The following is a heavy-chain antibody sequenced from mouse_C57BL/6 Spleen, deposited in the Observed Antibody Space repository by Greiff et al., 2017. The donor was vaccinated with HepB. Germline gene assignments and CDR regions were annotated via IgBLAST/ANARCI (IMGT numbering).Heavy chain of an antibody. Sequence: QVQLQQPGAELVMPGASVKLSCKASGYTFTSYWMHWVKQRPGQGLEWIGEIDPSDSYTNYNQKFKGKSTLTVDKSSSTAYMQLSSLTSEDSAVYYCARRAGTRYAMDYWCQGTSVTVSS. CDR2: IDPSDSYT. CDR1: GYTFTSYW. J-gene: IGHJ4*01. V-gene: IGHV1-69*01. D-gene: IGHD4-1*01. CDR3: ARRAGTRYAMDY.